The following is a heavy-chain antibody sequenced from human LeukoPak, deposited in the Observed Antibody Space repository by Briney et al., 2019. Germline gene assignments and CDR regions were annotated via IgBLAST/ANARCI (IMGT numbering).Heavy chain of an antibody. D-gene: IGHD2-2*01. CDR2: ISAYNGNT. V-gene: IGHV1-18*01. Sequence: GASVKVSCKASGYTFTSYGINWVRQAPGQGLEWMGWISAYNGNTNYAQKLQGRVTMTTDTSTSTAYMELRSLRSDGTAVYYCVLVVVPNNWFDPWGQGTLVTVSS. J-gene: IGHJ5*02. CDR3: VLVVVPNNWFDP. CDR1: GYTFTSYG.